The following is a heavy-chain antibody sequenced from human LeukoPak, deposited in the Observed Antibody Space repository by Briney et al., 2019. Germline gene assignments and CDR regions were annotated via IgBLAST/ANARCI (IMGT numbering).Heavy chain of an antibody. CDR3: AREVKSLGHAFDI. V-gene: IGHV4-59*01. J-gene: IGHJ3*02. CDR1: GGSISSYY. CDR2: IYYSGST. D-gene: IGHD3-22*01. Sequence: PSETLSLTCTVSGGSISSYYWSWIRQPPGKGLEWIGYIYYSGSTNYNPSLKSRVTISVDTSKNQFSLKPSSVTAADTAVYYCAREVKSLGHAFDIWGQGTMVTVSS.